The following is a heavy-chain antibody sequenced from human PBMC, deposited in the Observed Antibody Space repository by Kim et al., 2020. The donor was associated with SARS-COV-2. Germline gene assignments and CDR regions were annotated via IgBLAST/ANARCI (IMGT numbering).Heavy chain of an antibody. CDR2: ISSSSSYI. CDR1: GFTFSSYS. D-gene: IGHD3-10*02. CDR3: ARVLCSGSSNQQPALGY. J-gene: IGHJ1*01. Sequence: GGSLRLSCAASGFTFSSYSMNWVRQAQGKGLEWVSSISSSSSYIYYADSVKGRFTISRDNAKNSLYLQMNSLKAEDTAVYYCARVLCSGSSNQQPALGYLGQSTRVGVS. V-gene: IGHV3-21*01.